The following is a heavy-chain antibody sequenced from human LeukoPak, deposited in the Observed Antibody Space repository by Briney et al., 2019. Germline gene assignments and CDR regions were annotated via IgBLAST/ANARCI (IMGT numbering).Heavy chain of an antibody. J-gene: IGHJ4*02. Sequence: GGSLGLSCAASGFTVSSTYLTWVRQAPGKGLEWLSVIYSGGYTYYADSVKGRFFITRDISENMVYLQMNSLSVEDTAVYFCARGRPAHYFDSWGPGTLVTVS. D-gene: IGHD6-6*01. V-gene: IGHV3-66*01. CDR2: IYSGGYT. CDR3: ARGRPAHYFDS. CDR1: GFTVSSTY.